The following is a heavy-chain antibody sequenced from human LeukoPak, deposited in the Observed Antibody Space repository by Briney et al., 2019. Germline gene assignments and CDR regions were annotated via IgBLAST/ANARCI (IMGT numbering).Heavy chain of an antibody. V-gene: IGHV3-23*01. CDR2: ISGSGGST. Sequence: GGSLRLSCSASGFTFSTYAMSWHPQAPGNGLKWVSAISGSGGSTYYEDYVKGRITIARDNSNHTHHFQKNSLRAEDTAVYYCAKVPYITMANVAFDIWGQGTMVTVSS. J-gene: IGHJ3*02. CDR3: AKVPYITMANVAFDI. D-gene: IGHD3-10*01. CDR1: GFTFSTYA.